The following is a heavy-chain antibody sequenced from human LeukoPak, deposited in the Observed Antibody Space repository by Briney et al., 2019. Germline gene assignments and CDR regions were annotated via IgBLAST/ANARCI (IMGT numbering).Heavy chain of an antibody. V-gene: IGHV4-59*01. CDR3: ARDGLSYTNPNNWFDP. Sequence: PSETLSLTCTVSGGSISSYYWSWIRQPPGKGLEWIGYIYYSGSTNYNASLTNRVTISVDTSKNQFSLKLSSVTAADTAVYYCARDGLSYTNPNNWFDPWGQGTLVTVSS. J-gene: IGHJ5*02. CDR1: GGSISSYY. D-gene: IGHD2-2*02. CDR2: IYYSGST.